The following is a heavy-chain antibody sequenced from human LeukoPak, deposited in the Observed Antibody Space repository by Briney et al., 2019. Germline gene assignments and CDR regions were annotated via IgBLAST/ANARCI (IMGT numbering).Heavy chain of an antibody. D-gene: IGHD5-24*01. CDR3: ARGRWLQFSD. CDR1: GGSIINYY. V-gene: IGHV4-59*01. J-gene: IGHJ4*02. CDR2: IYFTGST. Sequence: SEALSLTCTVSGGSIINYYWNWIRQPPGKGLEWIEYIYFTGSTNYNPSLKSRVTISLDTSKNQFSLKLSSVTAADTAIYYCARGRWLQFSDWGPGTLVTVSS.